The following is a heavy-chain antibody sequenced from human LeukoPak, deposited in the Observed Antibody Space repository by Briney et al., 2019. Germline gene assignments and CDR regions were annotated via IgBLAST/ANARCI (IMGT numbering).Heavy chain of an antibody. CDR2: IYSGGST. CDR3: ARVGSSWYSYYFDY. V-gene: IGHV3-66*01. CDR1: GFTVSSNY. Sequence: GGSLRLSCAASGFTVSSNYMSCVRQAPGKGLEWVSVIYSGGSTYYADSVKGRFTISRDNSKNTLYLQMNSLRAEDTAVYYCARVGSSWYSYYFDYWGQGTLVTVSS. D-gene: IGHD6-13*01. J-gene: IGHJ4*02.